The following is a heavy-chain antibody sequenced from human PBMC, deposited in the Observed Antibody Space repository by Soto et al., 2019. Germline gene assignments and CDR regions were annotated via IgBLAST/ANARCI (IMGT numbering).Heavy chain of an antibody. J-gene: IGHJ6*02. CDR2: ISYDGSNK. CDR3: AEDSSGWFYYYYGMDV. Sequence: GGSLRLSCAASGFTFSSYAMHWVRQAPGKGLEWVAVISYDGSNKYYADSVKGRFTISRDNSKNTLYLQMNSLRAEDTAVYYCAEDSSGWFYYYYGMDVWGQGTTVTVSS. CDR1: GFTFSSYA. V-gene: IGHV3-30*04. D-gene: IGHD6-19*01.